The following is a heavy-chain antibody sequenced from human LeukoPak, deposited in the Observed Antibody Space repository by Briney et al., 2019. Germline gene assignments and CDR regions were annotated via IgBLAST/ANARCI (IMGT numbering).Heavy chain of an antibody. Sequence: ASVKISCTASGGTFSSSTISWVRHTPGQGLEWMGGIIPIFGTANNAQKIQGRVTITADESTSTAYMELSSLRSEDTAVYFCATERDGYNPPIDYWGRGTLVTVSS. CDR2: IIPIFGTA. V-gene: IGHV1-69*13. J-gene: IGHJ4*02. CDR3: ATERDGYNPPIDY. CDR1: GGTFSSST. D-gene: IGHD5-24*01.